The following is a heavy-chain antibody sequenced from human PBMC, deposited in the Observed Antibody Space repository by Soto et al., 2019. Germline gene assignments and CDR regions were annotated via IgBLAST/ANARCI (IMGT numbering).Heavy chain of an antibody. D-gene: IGHD1-1*01. CDR1: GGSVGSGSYY. CDR3: ARAIGTWNQPYYYYGMDV. CDR2: IYYSGST. Sequence: SETLFLTCTVSGGSVGSGSYYWIWMRQPPGKGLECIGYIYYSGSTNYTPSLKSRVTISVDTSKTQFSLKLRSVTAADTAVYYSARAIGTWNQPYYYYGMDVWVQGTTVTVSS. J-gene: IGHJ6*02. V-gene: IGHV4-61*01.